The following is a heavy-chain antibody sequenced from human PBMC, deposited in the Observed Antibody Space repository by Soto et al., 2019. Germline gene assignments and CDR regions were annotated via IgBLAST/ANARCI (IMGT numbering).Heavy chain of an antibody. CDR1: GFTFSDYT. V-gene: IGHV3-30-3*01. CDR3: ARDRKTYYDFWSGYLTGY. CDR2: ISSDGSNK. Sequence: QVQLVESRGGVVQPGKSLRLSCAASGFTFSDYTINWVRQAPGKGLEWVALISSDGSNKYYADSVKGRFTISRDTSRNTLYLQMNSLRAEDTAVYYCARDRKTYYDFWSGYLTGYWGQGTLVTVSS. J-gene: IGHJ4*02. D-gene: IGHD3-3*01.